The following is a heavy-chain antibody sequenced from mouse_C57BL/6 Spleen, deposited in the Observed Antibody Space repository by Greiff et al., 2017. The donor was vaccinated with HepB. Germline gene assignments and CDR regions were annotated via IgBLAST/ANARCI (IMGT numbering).Heavy chain of an antibody. CDR3: ARLDYGGYFDV. D-gene: IGHD1-1*01. CDR2: IYPGDGDT. J-gene: IGHJ1*03. CDR1: GYAFSSYW. V-gene: IGHV1-80*01. Sequence: QVQLKESGAELVKPGASVKISCKASGYAFSSYWMNWVKQRPGKGLEWIGQIYPGDGDTNYNGKFKGKATLTADKSSSTAYMQLSSLTSEDSAVYFCARLDYGGYFDVWGTGTTVTVSS.